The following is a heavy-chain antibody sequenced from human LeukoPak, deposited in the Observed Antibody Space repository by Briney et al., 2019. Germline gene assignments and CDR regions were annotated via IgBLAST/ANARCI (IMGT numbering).Heavy chain of an antibody. CDR1: GYTFTSYS. J-gene: IGHJ6*02. Sequence: GASVKVSCKASGYTFTSYSISWVRQAPGQGLEWMGWISAYNGNTNYAQKLQGRVTMTTDTSTSTAYMELRSLRSDDTAVYYCAREGDTPPAITIFGVVNRNYYYGMDVWGQGTTVTVSS. CDR2: ISAYNGNT. D-gene: IGHD3-3*01. CDR3: AREGDTPPAITIFGVVNRNYYYGMDV. V-gene: IGHV1-18*01.